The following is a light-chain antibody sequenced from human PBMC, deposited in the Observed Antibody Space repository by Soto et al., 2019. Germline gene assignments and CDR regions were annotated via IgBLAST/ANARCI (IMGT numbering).Light chain of an antibody. CDR1: QSVSSNF. CDR2: GAS. J-gene: IGKJ2*02. Sequence: EIVLTQSPGTLSLSPGERATLSCRASQSVSSNFLAWYQQKPGQAPKLLISGASIRATGIPDRFSGSGSGTDFTLTISRLEPEDFALYSCQQYGSSPGTFGQGTKLEIK. V-gene: IGKV3-20*01. CDR3: QQYGSSPGT.